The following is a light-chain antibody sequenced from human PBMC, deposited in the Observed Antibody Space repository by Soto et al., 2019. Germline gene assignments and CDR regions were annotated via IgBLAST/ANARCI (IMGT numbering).Light chain of an antibody. CDR3: QQRSNWRVT. CDR1: QSVSSY. V-gene: IGKV3-11*01. J-gene: IGKJ1*01. Sequence: EIVLTQSPATLSLSPGERATLSCRASQSVSSYLDWYQQKPGQAPRLLIYDASNRATGIPARFSGSGSGTDLTLTMSSLEPQDFAVYYCQQRSNWRVTFGQGTKVQIK. CDR2: DAS.